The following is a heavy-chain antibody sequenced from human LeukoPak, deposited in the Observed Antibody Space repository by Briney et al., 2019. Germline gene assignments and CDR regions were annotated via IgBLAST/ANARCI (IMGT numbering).Heavy chain of an antibody. CDR2: IKQDGSEK. Sequence: GGSLRLSCAASGFTFSGYWMSWVRQAPGKGLEWVANIKQDGSEKYYVDSVKGRFTISRDNAKNSLYLQMNSLRAEDTAVYYCARLTSLWFGEGDYWGQGTLVTVSS. CDR3: ARLTSLWFGEGDY. D-gene: IGHD3-10*01. CDR1: GFTFSGYW. J-gene: IGHJ4*02. V-gene: IGHV3-7*01.